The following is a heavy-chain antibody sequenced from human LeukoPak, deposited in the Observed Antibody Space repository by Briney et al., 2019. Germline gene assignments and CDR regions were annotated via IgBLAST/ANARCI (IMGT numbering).Heavy chain of an antibody. CDR1: GFTFSSYA. V-gene: IGHV3-30*04. Sequence: TGGSLRLSCAASGFTFSSYAMHWVRQAPGKRLEWVAVISYDGSNKYYADSVKGRFTISRDNSKNTLYLQMNSLRAEDTAVYYCARDGGSDYYDSSGYFDYWGQGTLVTVSS. CDR2: ISYDGSNK. J-gene: IGHJ4*02. CDR3: ARDGGSDYYDSSGYFDY. D-gene: IGHD3-22*01.